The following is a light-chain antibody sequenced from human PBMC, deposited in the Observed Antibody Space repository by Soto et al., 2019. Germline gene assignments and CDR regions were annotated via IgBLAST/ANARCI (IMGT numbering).Light chain of an antibody. CDR2: EVN. CDR3: CSYAASGSLL. V-gene: IGLV2-23*02. Sequence: QSALTQPASVAGSPGQSITISCTGTSSDVGLYNLVSWYQQHPGKAPKFMIYEVNKRSSGISFRFSDSKSGNTASLTISGLQAEDEADYYCCSYAASGSLLFGGGTKLTVL. CDR1: SSDVGLYNL. J-gene: IGLJ2*01.